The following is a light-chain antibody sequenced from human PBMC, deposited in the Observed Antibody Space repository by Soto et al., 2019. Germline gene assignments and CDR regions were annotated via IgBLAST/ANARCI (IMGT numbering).Light chain of an antibody. CDR1: QSVTNSY. CDR3: QQYVRSPWT. J-gene: IGKJ1*01. Sequence: EIVLTQSPDTLSLSPGEGATLSCRASQSVTNSYLAWYQQKPGQAPRLLIYGASSRATGIPDRFSGSGSETDFTLTISRLEPEDFAVYYCQQYVRSPWTFGQGTKVDI. V-gene: IGKV3-20*01. CDR2: GAS.